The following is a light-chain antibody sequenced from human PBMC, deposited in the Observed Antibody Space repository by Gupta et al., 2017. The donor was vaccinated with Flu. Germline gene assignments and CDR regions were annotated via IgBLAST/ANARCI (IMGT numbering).Light chain of an antibody. CDR2: HTS. CDR1: TSGHY. CDR3: LLYYGGGGSNYV. J-gene: IGLJ1*01. V-gene: IGLV7-43*01. Sequence: TSGHYPNWFQQKPGQAPRALIYHTSSKHSWTPARFSGSLLGGKAALTLSGVQPEDEAEYYCLLYYGGGGSNYVFGTGTKVTVL.